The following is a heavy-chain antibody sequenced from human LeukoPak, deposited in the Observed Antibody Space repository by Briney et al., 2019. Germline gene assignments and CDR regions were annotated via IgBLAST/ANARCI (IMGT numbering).Heavy chain of an antibody. J-gene: IGHJ3*02. CDR1: GFSFTGYW. Sequence: GGSLRLSCAGSGFSFTGYWMHWVRQVPGKGLVWVSRIDSDGSPKRDGNSPSYADFVKGRFTISRDNSKNTLYLQMNSLRAEDTALYYCARKKEDYYNSGGYFLSDAIDIWGQGTMVTVSS. D-gene: IGHD3-22*01. CDR3: ARKKEDYYNSGGYFLSDAIDI. V-gene: IGHV3-74*01. CDR2: IDSDGSPKRDGNSP.